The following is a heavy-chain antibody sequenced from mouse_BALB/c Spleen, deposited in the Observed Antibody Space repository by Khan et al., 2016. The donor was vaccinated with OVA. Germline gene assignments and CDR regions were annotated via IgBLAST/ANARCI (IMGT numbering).Heavy chain of an antibody. V-gene: IGHV1S136*01. J-gene: IGHJ3*01. CDR2: IYPFNDDT. CDR3: APVAYYYVSFTN. CDR1: GYTFTSYV. Sequence: EVQLQQSGPELVKPGASVKMSCKASGYTFTSYVMHWVKQKPGLGLEWIGYIYPFNDDTKYNEKFKGKATLTSDKSSSTAYMELSSLTSEDSAVSYGAPVAYYYVSFTNWGQGTLVTVSA. D-gene: IGHD1-1*01.